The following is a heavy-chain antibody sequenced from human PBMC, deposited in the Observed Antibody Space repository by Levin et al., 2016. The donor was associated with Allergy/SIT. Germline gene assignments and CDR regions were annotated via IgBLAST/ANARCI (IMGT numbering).Heavy chain of an antibody. CDR3: ARGNGDTLDY. V-gene: IGHV3-30*03. CDR1: GFTFSTYG. J-gene: IGHJ4*02. Sequence: LSLTCAASGFTFSTYGMHWVRQAPGKGLEWVVGISYDGSNKYYVDSVKGRFTISRDNSKHTLYLQMNTLRADDTAVYYCARGNGDTLDYWGQGILVTVSS. D-gene: IGHD1-1*01. CDR2: ISYDGSNK.